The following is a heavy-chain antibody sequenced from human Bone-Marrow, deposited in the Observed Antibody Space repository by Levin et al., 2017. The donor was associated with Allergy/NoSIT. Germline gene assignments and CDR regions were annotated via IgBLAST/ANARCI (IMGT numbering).Heavy chain of an antibody. V-gene: IGHV3-48*02. Sequence: GGSLRLSCAASGFTFSSYSMNWVRQAPGKGLEWVSYISGGSDVIYYADSMRGRFTISRDNAKHSLYLQMDSLRDEDTAVYYCARELWFGAAIDHWGQGALVTVSS. CDR3: ARELWFGAAIDH. D-gene: IGHD3-10*01. J-gene: IGHJ4*02. CDR2: ISGGSDVI. CDR1: GFTFSSYS.